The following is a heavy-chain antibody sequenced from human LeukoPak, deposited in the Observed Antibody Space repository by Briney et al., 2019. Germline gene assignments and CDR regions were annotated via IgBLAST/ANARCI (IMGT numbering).Heavy chain of an antibody. CDR2: IIPIFGTA. J-gene: IGHJ6*02. V-gene: IGHV1-69*01. CDR3: ARPSFFPEGQLWFYYYYGMDV. Sequence: GASVKVSCKASGGTFSSYAISWVRQAPGQGLEWMGGIIPIFGTAKYAQKFQGRVTITADESTSTAYMELSSLRSEDTAVYYCARPSFFPEGQLWFYYYYGMDVWGQGTTVTVSS. CDR1: GGTFSSYA. D-gene: IGHD5-18*01.